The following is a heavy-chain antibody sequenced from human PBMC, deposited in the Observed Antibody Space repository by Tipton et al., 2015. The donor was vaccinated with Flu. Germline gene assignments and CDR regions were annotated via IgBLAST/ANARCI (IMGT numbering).Heavy chain of an antibody. V-gene: IGHV4-39*01. Sequence: TLSLTCSVSGGSIRTTTYYWGWIRQPPGKGLEWVGSINYSGTTYSNSFLNSRVTISADTSKNQFSLNLSSVTAADTAVYYCARLFNYGKSSGLDFWGPGTPVTVSS. CDR2: INYSGTT. CDR3: ARLFNYGKSSGLDF. D-gene: IGHD3-16*01. J-gene: IGHJ5*01. CDR1: GGSIRTTTYY.